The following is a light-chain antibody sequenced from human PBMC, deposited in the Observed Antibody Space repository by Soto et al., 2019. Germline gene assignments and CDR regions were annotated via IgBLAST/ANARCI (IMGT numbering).Light chain of an antibody. V-gene: IGKV1-6*01. CDR3: LQDFNYPIS. CDR1: RDIRNV. CDR2: GAS. Sequence: IPLTQSPPSLSTTVRDRVPISCRASRDIRNVLAWYQHAPGKDPKLLIYGASILHSGVPSRFSGSGSGTDFTLTISSLLPEDFATYYCLQDFNYPISSGQGTRLEF. J-gene: IGKJ5*01.